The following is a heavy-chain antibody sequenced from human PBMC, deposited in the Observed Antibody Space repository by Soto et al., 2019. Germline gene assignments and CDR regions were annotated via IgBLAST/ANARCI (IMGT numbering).Heavy chain of an antibody. CDR1: GYTFTGYY. J-gene: IGHJ6*02. D-gene: IGHD6-6*01. Sequence: GASVKVSCKASGYTFTGYYMHWVRQAPGQGLEWMGWINPNSGGTNYAQKFQGWVTMTRDTSISTAYMELSRLRSDDTAVYYCARGGAYSSSSPYYYYGMDVWGQGTTVIVS. CDR3: ARGGAYSSSSPYYYYGMDV. CDR2: INPNSGGT. V-gene: IGHV1-2*04.